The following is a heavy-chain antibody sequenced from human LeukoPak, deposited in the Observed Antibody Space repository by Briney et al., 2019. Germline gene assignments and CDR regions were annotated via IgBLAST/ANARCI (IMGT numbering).Heavy chain of an antibody. CDR1: GFTFSSYA. Sequence: GGSLRLSCAASGFTFSSYAMSWVRQAPGKGLEWVSAISGSGGSTYYADSVKGRFTISRDNSKNTLYLQMNSLRAEDTAVYYCARSPIGLGFFDYWGQGTLVTVSS. CDR3: ARSPIGLGFFDY. CDR2: ISGSGGST. D-gene: IGHD7-27*01. V-gene: IGHV3-23*01. J-gene: IGHJ4*02.